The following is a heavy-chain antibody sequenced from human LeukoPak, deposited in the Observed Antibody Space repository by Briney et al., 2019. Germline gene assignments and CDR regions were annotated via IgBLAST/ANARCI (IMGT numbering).Heavy chain of an antibody. J-gene: IGHJ5*02. CDR3: ARQSEDIVVVPAAMEGWFDP. V-gene: IGHV4-59*01. CDR2: IHYTGST. D-gene: IGHD2-2*01. Sequence: MTSETLSLTCTVSGGSISSYYWSWIRQSPGKGLECIGYIHYTGSTNYNPSLKSRVTISVDTSKNQFSLKLSSVTAADTAVYYCARQSEDIVVVPAAMEGWFDPWGQGTLVTVSS. CDR1: GGSISSYY.